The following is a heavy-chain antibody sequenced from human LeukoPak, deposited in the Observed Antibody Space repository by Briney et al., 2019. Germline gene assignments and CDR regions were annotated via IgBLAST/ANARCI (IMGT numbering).Heavy chain of an antibody. CDR1: GGTFSSYA. CDR3: ARDRTIVPAAYNWFDP. D-gene: IGHD2-2*01. V-gene: IGHV1-69*05. CDR2: IIPIFGTA. Sequence: ASVKVSCKASGGTFSSYAISWVRQAPGQGLERMGGIIPIFGTANYAQKFQGRVTITTDESTSTAYMELSSLRSEDTAVYYCARDRTIVPAAYNWFDPWGQGTLVTVSS. J-gene: IGHJ5*02.